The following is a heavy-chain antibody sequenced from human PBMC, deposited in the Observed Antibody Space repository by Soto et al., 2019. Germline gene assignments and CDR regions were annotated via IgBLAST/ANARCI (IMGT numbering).Heavy chain of an antibody. D-gene: IGHD2-21*01. CDR1: GGSINSYW. V-gene: IGHV4-4*07. Sequence: SETLSLTCTVSGGSINSYWWSWIRQPAGKGLEWIGRVYSSGTTDYNPSLNSRATMSVETSKNQFSLKLSSVTAADTAVYYCARDIASYAYGEGYWGQGIQVTVS. CDR3: ARDIASYAYGEGY. CDR2: VYSSGTT. J-gene: IGHJ4*02.